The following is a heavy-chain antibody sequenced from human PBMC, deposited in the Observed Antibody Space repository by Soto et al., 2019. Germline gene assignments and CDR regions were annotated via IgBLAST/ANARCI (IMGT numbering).Heavy chain of an antibody. D-gene: IGHD5-18*01. Sequence: QVQLVQSGAEVNKPESSVKVSCKAPGGTFSTYAISWVRQAPGQGLEWMGGIIPMFGTANYAQRFQDRVTITADEFTNTVYMEASSLRSEDTAVYFCASGIQLWLRRINDGYSGWGPGTLVTVSS. V-gene: IGHV1-69*12. CDR3: ASGIQLWLRRINDGYSG. CDR2: IIPMFGTA. CDR1: GGTFSTYA. J-gene: IGHJ4*01.